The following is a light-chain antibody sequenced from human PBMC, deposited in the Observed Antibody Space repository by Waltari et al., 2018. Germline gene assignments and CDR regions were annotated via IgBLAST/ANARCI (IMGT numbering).Light chain of an antibody. Sequence: IQMTQSPSTLSASVADRVTITCRSSQSISSWFAWYQQKPGKAPKLLIYKASSLESGVPSRFSGSGSGTEFTLTISSLQPDDFATYYCQQYNSYSGTFGQGTKVEIK. V-gene: IGKV1-5*03. CDR2: KAS. J-gene: IGKJ1*01. CDR3: QQYNSYSGT. CDR1: QSISSW.